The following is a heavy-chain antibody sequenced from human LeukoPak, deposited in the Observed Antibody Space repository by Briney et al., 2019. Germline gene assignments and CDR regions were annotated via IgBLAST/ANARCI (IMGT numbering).Heavy chain of an antibody. CDR3: ASLREGTANDY. D-gene: IGHD1-1*01. CDR2: IYYSGST. Sequence: SETLSLTCTVSGGSINSSSYYWGWIRQPPGKGLEWIGSIYYSGSTYYNPSLKSRVTISVDTSKNQFSLKLSSVTAADTAVYYCASLREGTANDYWGQGTLVTVSS. CDR1: GGSINSSSYY. V-gene: IGHV4-39*01. J-gene: IGHJ4*02.